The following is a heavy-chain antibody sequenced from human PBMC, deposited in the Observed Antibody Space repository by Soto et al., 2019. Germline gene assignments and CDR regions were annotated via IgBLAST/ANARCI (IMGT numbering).Heavy chain of an antibody. Sequence: SETLSLTCTVSGGSISSVGYYWSWIRQHPGKGLELIGYIYYSGSTYYNPSLKSRVTISVDTSKHQFSLKLSSVTAADTAVYYGALYCSSTSCCPYGMHXWGQVTTLTVS. CDR1: GGSISSVGYY. D-gene: IGHD2-2*01. J-gene: IGHJ6*02. CDR2: IYYSGST. V-gene: IGHV4-31*03. CDR3: ALYCSSTSCCPYGMHX.